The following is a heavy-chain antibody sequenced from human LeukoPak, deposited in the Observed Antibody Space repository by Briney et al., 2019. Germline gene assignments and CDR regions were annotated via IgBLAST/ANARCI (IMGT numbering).Heavy chain of an antibody. J-gene: IGHJ6*02. CDR2: ISAYNGNT. D-gene: IGHD6-19*01. CDR3: ARDRSGWYVYGMDV. V-gene: IGHV1-18*01. Sequence: ASVKVSCKASGYTFTSYGISWVRQAPGQGLEWMGWISAYNGNTNYAQKLQGRVTMTTDTSTSTAYMELRSLRSDDTAVYYCARDRSGWYVYGMDVWGQGTTVTVSS. CDR1: GYTFTSYG.